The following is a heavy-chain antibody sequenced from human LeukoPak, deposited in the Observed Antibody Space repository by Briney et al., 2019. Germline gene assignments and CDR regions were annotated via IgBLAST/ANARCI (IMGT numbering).Heavy chain of an antibody. Sequence: GGSLRLSCAASGFTFSSYSMNWVRQAPGKGLEWVSYISSSSSTIYYADSVKGRFTIPRDNTKNSLYLQMNSLRAEDTAVYYCARDEGGRTSSFPFDYWGQGTLVTVSS. CDR2: ISSSSSTI. CDR3: ARDEGGRTSSFPFDY. V-gene: IGHV3-48*01. J-gene: IGHJ4*02. CDR1: GFTFSSYS. D-gene: IGHD6-13*01.